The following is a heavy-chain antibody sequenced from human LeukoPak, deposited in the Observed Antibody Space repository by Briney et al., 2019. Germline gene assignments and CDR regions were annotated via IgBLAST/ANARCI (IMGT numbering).Heavy chain of an antibody. Sequence: ASVKVSCKASGYTFTGYYMHWVRQAPGQGLEWMGWINPNSGGTNYAQKFQGRVTMTRDTSISTAYMELSRLRSDDTAVYYCARMYDSSGYYSNYFDYWGQGTLVTVSS. J-gene: IGHJ4*02. CDR1: GYTFTGYY. CDR2: INPNSGGT. CDR3: ARMYDSSGYYSNYFDY. V-gene: IGHV1-2*02. D-gene: IGHD3-22*01.